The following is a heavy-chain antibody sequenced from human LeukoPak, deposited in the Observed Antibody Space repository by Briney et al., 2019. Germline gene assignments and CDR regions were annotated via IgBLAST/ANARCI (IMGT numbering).Heavy chain of an antibody. J-gene: IGHJ1*01. CDR2: INHSGST. Sequence: KPSETLSLTCAVYGRSFSGYYWSWIRQPPGKGLEWIGEINHSGSTNYNPSLKSRVTISVDTSENQFSLKLSSVTAADTAVYYCARANHQWLAPQYFQHWGQGTLVTVSS. V-gene: IGHV4-34*01. CDR1: GRSFSGYY. D-gene: IGHD6-19*01. CDR3: ARANHQWLAPQYFQH.